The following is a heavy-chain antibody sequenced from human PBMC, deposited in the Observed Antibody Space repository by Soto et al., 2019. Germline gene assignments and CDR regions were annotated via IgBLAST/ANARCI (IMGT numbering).Heavy chain of an antibody. D-gene: IGHD2-15*01. V-gene: IGHV4-30-4*01. CDR2: IYYSGST. J-gene: IGHJ6*02. CDR3: ASLVVVAATPRYYYYYYGMDV. CDR1: GGSISSGDYY. Sequence: SETLSLTCTVSGGSISSGDYYWSWIRQPPGKGLEWIGYIYYSGSTYYNPSLKSRVTISVDTSKNQFSLKLSSVTAADTAVYYCASLVVVAATPRYYYYYYGMDVWGQGTTVTVSS.